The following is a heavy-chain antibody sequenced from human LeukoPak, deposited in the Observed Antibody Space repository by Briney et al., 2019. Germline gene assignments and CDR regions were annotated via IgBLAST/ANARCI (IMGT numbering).Heavy chain of an antibody. Sequence: GGSLRLSCAASGFTFSSYAMSWVRQAPGKGLEWVSAISGSGGSTYYADSVKGRFTISRDNSKNTLYLQMNSLRAEDTAVYYCSGSYASYYFGYWGQGTLVTVSS. D-gene: IGHD3-16*01. CDR3: SGSYASYYFGY. CDR1: GFTFSSYA. V-gene: IGHV3-23*01. CDR2: ISGSGGST. J-gene: IGHJ4*02.